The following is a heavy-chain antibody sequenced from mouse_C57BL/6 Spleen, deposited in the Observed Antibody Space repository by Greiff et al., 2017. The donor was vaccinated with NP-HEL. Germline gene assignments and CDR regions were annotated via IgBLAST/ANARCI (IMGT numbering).Heavy chain of an antibody. CDR2: INPNNGGT. D-gene: IGHD2-1*01. V-gene: IGHV1-22*01. J-gene: IGHJ2*01. Sequence: EVKLMESGPELVKPGASVKMSCKASGYTFTDYNMHWVKQSHGKSLEWIGYINPNNGGTSYNQKFKGKATLTVNKSSSTAYMELRILTSEVSAVYSCANERGIYYGNGIDYWGQGTTLTVSS. CDR3: ANERGIYYGNGIDY. CDR1: GYTFTDYN.